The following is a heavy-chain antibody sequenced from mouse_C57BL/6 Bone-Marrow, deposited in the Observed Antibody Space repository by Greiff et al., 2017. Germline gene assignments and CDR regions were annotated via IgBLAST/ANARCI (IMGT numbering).Heavy chain of an antibody. D-gene: IGHD1-1*01. CDR1: GYSFTGYY. J-gene: IGHJ2*01. CDR2: INPSTGGT. V-gene: IGHV1-42*01. Sequence: VQLQQPGPELVKPGASVKISCKASGYSFTGYYMHWVKQSPEQSLEWIGVINPSTGGTTYNQKFKAKATLTVDKSSSTAYMQLKSLTSEDSAVYYCESDSSSSYWGQGTTLTVSS. CDR3: ESDSSSSY.